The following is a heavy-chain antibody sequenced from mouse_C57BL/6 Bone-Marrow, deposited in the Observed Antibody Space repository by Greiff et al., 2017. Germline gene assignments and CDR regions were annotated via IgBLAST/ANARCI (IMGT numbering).Heavy chain of an antibody. CDR2: ISDGGSYT. V-gene: IGHV5-4*01. CDR3: AREDGYYNAY. Sequence: EVQLVESGGGLVKPGGSLKLSCAASGFTFSSYAMSWVRQTPEKRLEWVATISDGGSYTYYPDNVKGRFTISRDNAKNNLYLQMSHLKSEDTAMYYCAREDGYYNAYWGQGTLVTVSA. J-gene: IGHJ3*01. CDR1: GFTFSSYA. D-gene: IGHD2-3*01.